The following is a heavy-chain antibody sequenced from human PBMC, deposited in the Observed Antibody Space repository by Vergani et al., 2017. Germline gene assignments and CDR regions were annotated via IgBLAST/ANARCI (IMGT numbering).Heavy chain of an antibody. D-gene: IGHD6-19*01. CDR2: IRNYNGNT. Sequence: QVQLVQSGTEVKKPGASVKVSCKASGYTFTNYGINWVRQAPGQGLEWMGWIRNYNGNTNYAQKFQGRVTMSTDTSTSTAYLDVRSLTSDDTAVYFCARVMGYTSPRHGDYWGQGTLVTVSS. CDR1: GYTFTNYG. J-gene: IGHJ4*02. CDR3: ARVMGYTSPRHGDY. V-gene: IGHV1-18*04.